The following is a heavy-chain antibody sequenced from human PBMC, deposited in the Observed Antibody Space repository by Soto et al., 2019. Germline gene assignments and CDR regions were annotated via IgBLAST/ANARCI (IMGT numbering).Heavy chain of an antibody. J-gene: IGHJ4*02. CDR2: IYYSGST. Sequence: PSETLSLTCTVSGGSISSGDYYWSWIRQPPGKGLEWIGYIYYSGSTNYNPSLKSRVTISVDTSKNQFSLKLTSVTAADTAVYYRARDNGYSYGYNLDHWGQGTLVTVSS. CDR3: ARDNGYSYGYNLDH. D-gene: IGHD5-18*01. V-gene: IGHV4-61*08. CDR1: GGSISSGDYY.